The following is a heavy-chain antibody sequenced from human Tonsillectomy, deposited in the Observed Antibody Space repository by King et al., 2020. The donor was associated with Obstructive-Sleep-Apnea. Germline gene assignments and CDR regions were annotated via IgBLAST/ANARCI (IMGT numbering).Heavy chain of an antibody. CDR2: IYNSGST. CDR1: GGSVSSTSYY. V-gene: IGHV4-61*01. Sequence: VPLQESGPGLVKPSETLSLTCTVSGGSVSSTSYYWRWIRQSPGKGLEWIGYIYNSGSTDYNPSLKSRATISIDTSRNQFSLKVNSVTAADTAVYYCARESRWLQSFWGQGTLVTVSS. CDR3: ARESRWLQSF. D-gene: IGHD5-24*01. J-gene: IGHJ1*01.